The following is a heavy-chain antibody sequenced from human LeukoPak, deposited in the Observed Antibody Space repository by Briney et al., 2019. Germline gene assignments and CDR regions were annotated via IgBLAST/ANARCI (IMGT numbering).Heavy chain of an antibody. CDR1: GGSISSYY. Sequence: SETLSLTCTVSGGSISSYYWSWIRQPPGKGLEWIGYIYYSGSTNYNPSLKSRVTISVDTSKNQFSLKLSSVTAADTAVYYCARANSIFDYWGQGTLVTVSS. CDR2: IYYSGST. CDR3: ARANSIFDY. D-gene: IGHD4-11*01. V-gene: IGHV4-59*01. J-gene: IGHJ4*02.